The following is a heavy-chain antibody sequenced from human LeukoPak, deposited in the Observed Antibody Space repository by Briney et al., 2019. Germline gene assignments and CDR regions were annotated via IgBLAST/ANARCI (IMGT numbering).Heavy chain of an antibody. CDR2: ISYDGSNK. D-gene: IGHD2-21*02. CDR1: GFTFSSYG. J-gene: IGHJ4*02. CDR3: ARDRSGGDFRFDY. Sequence: PGRSLRLSCAASGFTFSSYGMHWVRQAPGKGLEWVAVISYDGSNKYYADSVKGRFTISRDNSKNTLYLQMNSLRAEDTAVYYCARDRSGGDFRFDYWGQGTLVTVSS. V-gene: IGHV3-30*03.